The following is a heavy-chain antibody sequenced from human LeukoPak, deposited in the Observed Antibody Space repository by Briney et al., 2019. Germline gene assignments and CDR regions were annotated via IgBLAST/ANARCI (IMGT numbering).Heavy chain of an antibody. Sequence: SETLSLTCAVYGGSFSGYYWSWIRQPPGKGLEWIGEINHSGSTNYNPSLKSRVTISVDTSKNQFSLKLSSVTAADTAVYYCARVKGGYSGYDSSYYSDYWGQGTLVTVSS. CDR2: INHSGST. CDR1: GGSFSGYY. J-gene: IGHJ4*02. V-gene: IGHV4-34*01. CDR3: ARVKGGYSGYDSSYYSDY. D-gene: IGHD5-12*01.